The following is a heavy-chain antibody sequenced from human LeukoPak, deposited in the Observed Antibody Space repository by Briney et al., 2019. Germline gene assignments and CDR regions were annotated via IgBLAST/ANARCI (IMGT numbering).Heavy chain of an antibody. CDR1: GFTFSSYA. Sequence: PGGSLRLSCAASGFTFSSYAMHWVRQAPGKGLEWVAVISYDGSNKYYADSVKGRFTISRDNSKNTLYLQMNSLRAEDTAVYYCARVGYSYGYKWGQGTLVTVSS. CDR2: ISYDGSNK. D-gene: IGHD5-18*01. CDR3: ARVGYSYGYK. V-gene: IGHV3-30-3*01. J-gene: IGHJ4*02.